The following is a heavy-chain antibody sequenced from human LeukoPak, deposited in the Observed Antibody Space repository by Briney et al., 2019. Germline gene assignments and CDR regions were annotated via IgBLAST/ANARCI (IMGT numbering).Heavy chain of an antibody. CDR1: GGSFSGYY. V-gene: IGHV4-34*01. CDR2: INHSGST. CDR3: ARASPFYYDSSGYYL. Sequence: SETLSLTCAVCGGSFSGYYWSWIRQPPGKGLEWIGEINHSGSTNYNPSLKSRVTISVDTSKNQFSLNLSSVTAADTAVYYCARASPFYYDSSGYYLWGQGTLVTVSS. D-gene: IGHD3-22*01. J-gene: IGHJ4*02.